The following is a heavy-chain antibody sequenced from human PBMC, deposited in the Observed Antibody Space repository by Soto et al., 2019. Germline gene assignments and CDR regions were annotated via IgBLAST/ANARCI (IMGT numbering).Heavy chain of an antibody. CDR2: IYDSGST. D-gene: IGHD1-1*01. CDR1: GGSISGYY. Sequence: QVLLQESGPGLVKPSETLSLTCTVSGGSISGYYWSWIRQPPGKGLEWIGYIYDSGSTNYNPSLKSRITISVDTSKNPFSLRLKSVTAADTAVYYCARDHRGWNGGNYYYYGMDVWGQGTTVTVSS. J-gene: IGHJ6*02. V-gene: IGHV4-59*01. CDR3: ARDHRGWNGGNYYYYGMDV.